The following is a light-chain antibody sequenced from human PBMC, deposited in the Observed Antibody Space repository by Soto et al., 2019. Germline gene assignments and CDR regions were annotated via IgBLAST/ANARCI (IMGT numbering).Light chain of an antibody. CDR3: QSYDSSLSGYV. CDR2: GNS. V-gene: IGLV1-40*01. J-gene: IGLJ1*01. Sequence: QSVLTQPPSVSGAPGQRVTISCTGSSSNIGAGYDVHWYQQLPGTAPKLLISGNSNRPSGVPDRFSGSKSGTSASLAITGLQAEDEADYYWQSYDSSLSGYVFGTGTKLTVL. CDR1: SSNIGAGYD.